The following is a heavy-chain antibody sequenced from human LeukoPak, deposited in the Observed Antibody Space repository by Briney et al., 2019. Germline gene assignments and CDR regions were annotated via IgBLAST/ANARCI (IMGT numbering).Heavy chain of an antibody. D-gene: IGHD3-10*01. CDR3: ARLRAGVGELSLDY. J-gene: IGHJ4*02. Sequence: PSETLSLTCTVSGDSINGYYWSWIRQPPGKELEWIGYIHYSGSTNYNPSFKSRVTTSVDTSKNQFSLKLSSLTAADTAVYYCARLRAGVGELSLDYWGQGTLVTVSS. CDR2: IHYSGST. CDR1: GDSINGYY. V-gene: IGHV4-59*01.